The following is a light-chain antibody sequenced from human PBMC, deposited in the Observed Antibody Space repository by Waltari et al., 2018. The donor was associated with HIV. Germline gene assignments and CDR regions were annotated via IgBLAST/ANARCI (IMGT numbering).Light chain of an antibody. CDR2: DVN. CDR1: SRDFGLYNY. J-gene: IGLJ3*02. V-gene: IGLV2-14*01. CDR3: TSFISSATPV. Sequence: QSALPQPASVSGSPGQSLTISCTGTSRDFGLYNYVSWYQHPPGKPPKVLIYDVNSRPSGVSSRFSGSTSGNTASLTISGLQTEDEGDYFCTSFISSATPVFGGGTRVTVL.